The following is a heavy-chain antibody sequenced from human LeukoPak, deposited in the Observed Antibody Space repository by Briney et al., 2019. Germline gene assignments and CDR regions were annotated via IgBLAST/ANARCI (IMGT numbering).Heavy chain of an antibody. Sequence: GGSLRLSCVGSRFTFSNAWMSWVRQAPGKGLEWVGRIKSNVNGGTIDYAPPVKARFIISRDDSKETLYLHMSSLKIEDTAVYYCTTWDYVDYWGQGTVVTVSS. D-gene: IGHD1-26*01. J-gene: IGHJ4*02. V-gene: IGHV3-15*01. CDR3: TTWDYVDY. CDR2: IKSNVNGGTI. CDR1: RFTFSNAW.